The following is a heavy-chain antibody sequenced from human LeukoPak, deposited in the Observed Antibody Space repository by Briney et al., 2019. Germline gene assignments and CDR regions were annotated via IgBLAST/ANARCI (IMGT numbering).Heavy chain of an antibody. V-gene: IGHV1-18*01. CDR2: ISAYNGNT. Sequence: ASVKVSCKASGGTFSSYGISWVRQAPGQGLEWMGWISAYNGNTNYAQKLQGRVTMTTDTSTSTAYMELRSLRSDDTAVYYCARASLAVAGRGLFDYWGQGTLVTVSS. CDR3: ARASLAVAGRGLFDY. D-gene: IGHD6-19*01. J-gene: IGHJ4*02. CDR1: GGTFSSYG.